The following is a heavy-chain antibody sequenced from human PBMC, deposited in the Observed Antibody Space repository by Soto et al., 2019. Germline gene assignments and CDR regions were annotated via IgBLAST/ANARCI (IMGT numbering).Heavy chain of an antibody. J-gene: IGHJ3*02. Sequence: GASVKVSCKASGYTFTGYYMHWVRQAPGQGLEWMGWINPNSGGTNYAQKFQGRVTMTRDTSISTAYMELSRLRSDDTAVYYCARDTMIVVVTRPDAFDIWGQGTMVTVSS. CDR3: ARDTMIVVVTRPDAFDI. CDR1: GYTFTGYY. D-gene: IGHD3-22*01. CDR2: INPNSGGT. V-gene: IGHV1-2*02.